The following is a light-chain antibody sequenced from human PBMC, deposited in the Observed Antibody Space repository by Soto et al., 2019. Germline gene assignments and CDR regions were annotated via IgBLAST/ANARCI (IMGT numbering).Light chain of an antibody. V-gene: IGKV3-20*01. CDR1: QSVSSSY. Sequence: EIVLTQSPGTLSLSPGERATLSCRASQSVSSSYLAWYQQKPGQAPRLLIYGASSRATGIPDRFSGSGSGTDFTLIISRLEPEDFAVYYCHQYGTLYTFGQGTKLEI. CDR3: HQYGTLYT. CDR2: GAS. J-gene: IGKJ2*01.